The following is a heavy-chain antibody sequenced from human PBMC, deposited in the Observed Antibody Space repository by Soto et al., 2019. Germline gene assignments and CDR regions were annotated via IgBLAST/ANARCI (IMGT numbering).Heavy chain of an antibody. Sequence: EVQLVESGGGLVQPRGSLRLSCAVSGFTFRNYWMHWVRQAPGKGLVWVSRINSDGSTISYADSVKGRFTISRDNAKNTLYLQMNSLRAEDTAVYYCARDIMVRGVVYYSYYYGMDVWGQGTTVTVSS. CDR1: GFTFRNYW. J-gene: IGHJ6*02. CDR3: ARDIMVRGVVYYSYYYGMDV. CDR2: INSDGSTI. D-gene: IGHD3-10*01. V-gene: IGHV3-74*01.